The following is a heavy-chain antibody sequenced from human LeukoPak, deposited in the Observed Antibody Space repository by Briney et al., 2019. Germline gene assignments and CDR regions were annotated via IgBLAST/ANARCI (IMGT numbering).Heavy chain of an antibody. CDR1: GYTFAGYY. CDR2: INPNSGGT. CDR3: ATDTRGYSGYDEQGLDY. J-gene: IGHJ4*02. V-gene: IGHV1-2*02. D-gene: IGHD5-12*01. Sequence: PGASVKVSCKASGYTFAGYYMHWVRQAPGQGLEWMGWINPNSGGTNYAQKFQSRVTMTRDTSISTAYMELNRLRSDDTAVYYCATDTRGYSGYDEQGLDYWGQGTLVTVSS.